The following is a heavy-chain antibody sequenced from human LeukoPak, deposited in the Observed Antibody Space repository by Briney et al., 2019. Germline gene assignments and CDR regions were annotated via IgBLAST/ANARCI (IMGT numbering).Heavy chain of an antibody. CDR1: GFTFSSYT. CDR3: VRVLPGAPWVSDY. CDR2: ITSSSTTV. D-gene: IGHD3-10*01. J-gene: IGHJ4*02. V-gene: IGHV3-48*02. Sequence: KAGGSLRLSCAASGFTFSSYTMSWVRQAPGRGLEWVSYITSSSTTVYYADSVKGRFTISRDNAKNSLYLQLNNLRDEDTAVYYCVRVLPGAPWVSDYWGQGTLVTVSS.